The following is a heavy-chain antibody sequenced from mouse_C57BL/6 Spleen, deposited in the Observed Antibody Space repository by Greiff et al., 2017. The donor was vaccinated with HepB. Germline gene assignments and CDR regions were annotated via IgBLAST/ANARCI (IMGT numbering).Heavy chain of an antibody. CDR2: ISSGSSTI. Sequence: EVQVVESGGGLVKPGGSLKLSCAASGFTFSDYGMHWVRQAPEKGLEWVAYISSGSSTIYYADTVKGRITISRDNAKNTLFLQMTSLRSEDTAMYYCARPMDYGSSYWFAYWGQGTLVTVSA. D-gene: IGHD1-1*01. J-gene: IGHJ3*01. V-gene: IGHV5-17*01. CDR1: GFTFSDYG. CDR3: ARPMDYGSSYWFAY.